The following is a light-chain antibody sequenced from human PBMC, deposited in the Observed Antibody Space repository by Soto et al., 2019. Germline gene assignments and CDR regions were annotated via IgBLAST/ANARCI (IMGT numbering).Light chain of an antibody. J-gene: IGKJ4*01. CDR2: GAS. Sequence: EIVWTQSPGTLSLSPGESATLSCRASQSVSSSYLAWYQQKPGQAPRLLIYGASSRATGIPDRFSGGGSGTDFILTISRLEPEDCAVYDCQQLSSYPLTFCGGTKVDIK. CDR1: QSVSSSY. CDR3: QQLSSYPLT. V-gene: IGKV3-20*01.